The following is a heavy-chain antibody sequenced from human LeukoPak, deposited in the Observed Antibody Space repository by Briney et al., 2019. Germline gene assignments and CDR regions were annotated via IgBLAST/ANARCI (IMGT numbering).Heavy chain of an antibody. Sequence: PGGSLRLSCAASGFTFSSYAMSWVRQAPGKRLEWVSAISGSGGSTYYADSVKGRFTISRDNSKNTLYLQMNSLRAEDTAVYYCAKGSSGWYGAAFENYWGQGTLVTVSS. CDR3: AKGSSGWYGAAFENY. D-gene: IGHD6-19*01. V-gene: IGHV3-23*01. CDR2: ISGSGGST. CDR1: GFTFSSYA. J-gene: IGHJ4*02.